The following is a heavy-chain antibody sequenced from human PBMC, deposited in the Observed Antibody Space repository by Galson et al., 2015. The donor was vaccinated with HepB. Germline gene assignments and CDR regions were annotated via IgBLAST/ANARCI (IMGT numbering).Heavy chain of an antibody. D-gene: IGHD3-10*01. CDR3: ARDFTMVRGVSPWGGFDP. Sequence: SVKVSCKASGYTFTSYYMHWVRQAPGQGLEWMGIINPSGGSTSYAQKFQGRVTMTRDTSTSTVYMELSSLRSEDTAVYYCARDFTMVRGVSPWGGFDPWGQGTLVTVSS. J-gene: IGHJ5*02. V-gene: IGHV1-46*01. CDR2: INPSGGST. CDR1: GYTFTSYY.